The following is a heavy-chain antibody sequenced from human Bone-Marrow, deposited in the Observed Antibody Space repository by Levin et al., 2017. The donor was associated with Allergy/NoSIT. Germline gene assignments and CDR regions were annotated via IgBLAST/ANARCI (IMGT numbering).Heavy chain of an antibody. D-gene: IGHD7-27*01. CDR3: ARETALGNWFDP. CDR2: IHRDGTT. CDR1: GFTVSSNY. Sequence: GESLKISCAASGFTVSSNYLSWVRQAPGKGLEWVSVIHRDGTTYYADSVKGRFTISRDYSKNTLFLQMDSLRVEDTAVYYCARETALGNWFDPWGQGTLVTVSS. V-gene: IGHV3-53*01. J-gene: IGHJ5*02.